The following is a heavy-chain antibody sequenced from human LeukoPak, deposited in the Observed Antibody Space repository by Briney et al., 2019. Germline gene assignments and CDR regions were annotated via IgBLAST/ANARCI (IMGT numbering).Heavy chain of an antibody. V-gene: IGHV3-21*01. J-gene: IGHJ4*02. Sequence: GGSLRLFCAASGFTFSSYVMNWVRQAPGRGLEWVSSIGSSSSYIYYADSMKGRFTISRDNAKKSLYLQMNSLRAEDTAVYYCARVLAYYDFWSGYSDYWGQGTLVTVSS. CDR3: ARVLAYYDFWSGYSDY. CDR2: IGSSSSYI. D-gene: IGHD3-3*01. CDR1: GFTFSSYV.